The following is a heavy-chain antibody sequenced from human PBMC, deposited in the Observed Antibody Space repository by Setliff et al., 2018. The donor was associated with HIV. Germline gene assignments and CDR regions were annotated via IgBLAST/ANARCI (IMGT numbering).Heavy chain of an antibody. J-gene: IGHJ6*02. D-gene: IGHD5-12*01. CDR1: GGSISSGDYY. Sequence: SETLSLTCTVSGGSISSGDYYWTWVRQPPGKGLEWIGYIYYSGSTYCNPSLKSRVTISVDTSKNQFSMKMSSVTAADTAVYYCGRDGDGYNYNYYYGMDVWGQGTTVTVSS. CDR3: GRDGDGYNYNYYYGMDV. CDR2: IYYSGST. V-gene: IGHV4-30-4*08.